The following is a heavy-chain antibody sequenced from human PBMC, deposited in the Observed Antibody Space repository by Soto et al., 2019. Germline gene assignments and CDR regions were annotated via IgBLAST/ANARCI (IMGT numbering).Heavy chain of an antibody. Sequence: QVQLVESGGGVVQPGRSLRLSCAASGFTFSSYGMHWVRQAPGKGLEWVAVIWNDGSNKYYAESVKGRFTISRDNSKNTLYLKMNNMRAEDTAVYYSARDVGPQRAYNYAFTYWGQGTLVTVSS. V-gene: IGHV3-33*01. CDR3: ARDVGPQRAYNYAFTY. D-gene: IGHD5-18*01. J-gene: IGHJ4*02. CDR1: GFTFSSYG. CDR2: IWNDGSNK.